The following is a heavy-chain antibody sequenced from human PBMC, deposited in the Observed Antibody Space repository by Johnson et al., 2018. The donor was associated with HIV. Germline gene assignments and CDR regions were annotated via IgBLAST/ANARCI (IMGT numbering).Heavy chain of an antibody. V-gene: IGHV3-30-3*01. CDR2: ISYDGSNK. CDR3: ARESGSSGAFDI. Sequence: VQLVESGGGVVQPGRPLRLSCAASGFIFSGFGLHWVRQAPGKGLEWVAVISYDGSNKYYADSVKGRFTISRDNSKNTLYLQMNSLRAEDTAVYYCARESGSSGAFDIWGQGTMVTVSS. J-gene: IGHJ3*02. CDR1: GFIFSGFG. D-gene: IGHD1-26*01.